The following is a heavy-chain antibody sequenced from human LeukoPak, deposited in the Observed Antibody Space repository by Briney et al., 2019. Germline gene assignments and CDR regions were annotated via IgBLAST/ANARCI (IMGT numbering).Heavy chain of an antibody. Sequence: SQTLSLTCTVSGGSISSGGYYWGWIRQHPGKGLEWLGYIYYSGSTYYKPSLKSRVTISVDTSKNQFSLKLSSVTAADTAVYYCARADTRYCGGDCYDWFDPWGQGTLVTVSS. CDR3: ARADTRYCGGDCYDWFDP. CDR1: GGSISSGGYY. CDR2: IYYSGST. J-gene: IGHJ5*02. V-gene: IGHV4-31*03. D-gene: IGHD2-21*02.